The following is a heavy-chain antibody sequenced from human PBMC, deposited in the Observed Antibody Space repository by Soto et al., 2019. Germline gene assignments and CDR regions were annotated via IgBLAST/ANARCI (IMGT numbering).Heavy chain of an antibody. V-gene: IGHV3-23*01. CDR2: ISGSAGTT. CDR1: GFTFNKYV. D-gene: IGHD2-8*02. Sequence: GGSLRLSCAASGFTFNKYVMNWVRQAPGEGLEWVSGISGSAGTTYYADSAKGRFTISRDNSEDTLYLQINSLRPEDTARYYCAKTRRYDATGDHRDGLDVWGQGTMVTVSS. J-gene: IGHJ3*01. CDR3: AKTRRYDATGDHRDGLDV.